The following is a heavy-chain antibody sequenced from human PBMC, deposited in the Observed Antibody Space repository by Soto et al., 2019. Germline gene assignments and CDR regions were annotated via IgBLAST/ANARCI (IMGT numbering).Heavy chain of an antibody. V-gene: IGHV3-30-3*01. J-gene: IGHJ4*02. Sequence: QVQLVESGGGVVQPGRSLRLSCAASGFTFSSYAMHWVRQAPGKGLEWVAVISYDGSNKYYADSVKGRFTISRDNSKNTLYLQMNSLRAEDTAVYYCARSDSSGWYQYWGQGTLVTVSS. CDR1: GFTFSSYA. CDR3: ARSDSSGWYQY. CDR2: ISYDGSNK. D-gene: IGHD6-19*01.